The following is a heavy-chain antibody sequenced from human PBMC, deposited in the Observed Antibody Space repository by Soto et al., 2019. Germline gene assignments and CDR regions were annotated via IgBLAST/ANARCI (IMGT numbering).Heavy chain of an antibody. CDR2: IKSKTDGGTT. D-gene: IGHD2-2*01. V-gene: IGHV3-15*07. CDR1: VFSFSNAW. Sequence: PGGPLRLSCAASVFSFSNAWINWVRQAPGKGLEWVGRIKSKTDGGTTDFAAPVKGRFAISRDDSKDMVYLQMNSLKTEDTGIYYCTTVSYSATTVVHFDYWGLGTLLPVSS. J-gene: IGHJ4*01. CDR3: TTVSYSATTVVHFDY.